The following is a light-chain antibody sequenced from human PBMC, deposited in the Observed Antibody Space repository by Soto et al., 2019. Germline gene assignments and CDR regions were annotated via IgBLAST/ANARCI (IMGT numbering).Light chain of an antibody. CDR2: GAS. CDR3: QQYNKWPLT. Sequence: EIVLTQSPDTLSLSPGERATLSCRASQSVSGSYLAWYQQKRGQAPRLLIYGASTRATGFPARFSGSGSGTEFTLTISSLQSEDFAVYYCQQYNKWPLTFGQGTKVDIK. V-gene: IGKV3-15*01. J-gene: IGKJ1*01. CDR1: QSVSGS.